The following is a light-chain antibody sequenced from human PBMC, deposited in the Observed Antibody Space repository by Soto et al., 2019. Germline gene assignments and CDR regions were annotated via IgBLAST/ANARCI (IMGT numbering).Light chain of an antibody. CDR1: QSVSHF. J-gene: IGKJ4*01. CDR3: QQRTDWPT. Sequence: IVLTQSPGTLSLSPGESATLSCRASQSVSHFLAWYQQKPGKAPRLLIYDTSSRATGIPGRFSGSGSGTDFTLTIDSLEPEDSAVYYCQQRTDWPTFGGGTKVEI. V-gene: IGKV3-11*01. CDR2: DTS.